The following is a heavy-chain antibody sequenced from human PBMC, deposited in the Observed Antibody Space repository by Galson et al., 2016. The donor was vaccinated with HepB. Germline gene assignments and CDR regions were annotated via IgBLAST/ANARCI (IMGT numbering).Heavy chain of an antibody. J-gene: IGHJ4*02. V-gene: IGHV3-7*01. CDR2: IKYDESEV. D-gene: IGHD3-3*01. CDR3: AKEDLWSYVD. Sequence: SLRLSCAASGFNFGGYWMSWVRQAPGKGLEWVANIKYDESEVTYVESVRGRFTISRDNAKNLLYLQMNSLKVEETAVYYCAKEDLWSYVDWGQGTLVTVSS. CDR1: GFNFGGYW.